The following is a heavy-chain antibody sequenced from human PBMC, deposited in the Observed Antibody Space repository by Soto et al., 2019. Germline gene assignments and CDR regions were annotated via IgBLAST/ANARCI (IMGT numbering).Heavy chain of an antibody. Sequence: SETLSLTCTVSGGSISSDDYYWSWIRQPPGKGLEWIGYIYYSGSSYYNPSLKSRVTISVDTSKNQFSLKLSSVTAADTAVYYCARLPMTTVPYVFDYWGQGTLVTVSS. J-gene: IGHJ4*02. D-gene: IGHD4-17*01. CDR1: GGSISSDDYY. V-gene: IGHV4-30-4*01. CDR3: ARLPMTTVPYVFDY. CDR2: IYYSGSS.